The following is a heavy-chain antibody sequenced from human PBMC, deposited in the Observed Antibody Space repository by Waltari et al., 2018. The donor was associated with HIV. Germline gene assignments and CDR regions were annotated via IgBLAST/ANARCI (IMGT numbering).Heavy chain of an antibody. D-gene: IGHD2-15*01. Sequence: QVQLVQSGAEVKKPGASVKVSCKAYGYTFTGYYMHWVRQAPGQGLEWMGWINPNSGGTNYAQKLQGRVTMTRDTSISTAYMELSRLRSDDTAVYYCARTFLYCSGGTCYFDYWGQGTLVTVSS. CDR3: ARTFLYCSGGTCYFDY. V-gene: IGHV1-2*02. CDR2: INPNSGGT. J-gene: IGHJ4*02. CDR1: GYTFTGYY.